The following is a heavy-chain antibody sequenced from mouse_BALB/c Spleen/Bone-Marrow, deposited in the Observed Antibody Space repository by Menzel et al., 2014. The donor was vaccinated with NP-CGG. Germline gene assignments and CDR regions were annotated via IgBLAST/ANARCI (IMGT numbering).Heavy chain of an antibody. D-gene: IGHD2-3*01. CDR3: ARHDGYLDY. Sequence: QVQLQQSGAELVRPGASVKVSCKASGYDFSNYLIEWVKQRPGQGLEWIGVINPGSGNSNYNERFKGKATLTADKSSSTAYIHLNSLTSDDSAVYFCARHDGYLDYWGQGTSLTVS. V-gene: IGHV1-54*01. CDR1: GYDFSNYL. CDR2: INPGSGNS. J-gene: IGHJ2*02.